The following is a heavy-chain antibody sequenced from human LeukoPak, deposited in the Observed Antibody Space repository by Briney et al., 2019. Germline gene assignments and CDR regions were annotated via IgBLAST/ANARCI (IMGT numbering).Heavy chain of an antibody. CDR3: ASGRYFDWLLSPFVGY. CDR1: GYIFTSYA. J-gene: IGHJ4*02. V-gene: IGHV7-4-1*02. D-gene: IGHD3-9*01. Sequence: ASVKVSCKASGYIFTSYAMNWVRQAPGQGLEWMGWINTNTENPTYAQGFTGRFVFSLDTSVSTAYLQISSLKAEDTAVYYCASGRYFDWLLSPFVGYWGQGTLVTVSS. CDR2: INTNTENP.